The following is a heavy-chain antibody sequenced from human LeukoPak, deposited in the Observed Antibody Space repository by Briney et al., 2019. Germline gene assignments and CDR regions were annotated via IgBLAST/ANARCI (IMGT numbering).Heavy chain of an antibody. CDR3: AKAPVTTCRGAFCYPFDY. D-gene: IGHD2-15*01. Sequence: GGSLRLSCAASGFTFSSYWMSWVRQAPGKGLEWVANIKQDGSEKYYVDSVKGRFTISRDSSKNTLFLQMNRLRPEDAAVYYCAKAPVTTCRGAFCYPFDYWGLGTLVTVSS. J-gene: IGHJ4*02. CDR1: GFTFSSYW. CDR2: IKQDGSEK. V-gene: IGHV3-7*03.